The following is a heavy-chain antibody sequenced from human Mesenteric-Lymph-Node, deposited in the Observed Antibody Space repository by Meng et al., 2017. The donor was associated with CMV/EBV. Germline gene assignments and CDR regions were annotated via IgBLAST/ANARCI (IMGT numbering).Heavy chain of an antibody. CDR1: EFPFSPYA. CDR2: IYSGGST. D-gene: IGHD1-7*01. V-gene: IGHV3-53*01. J-gene: IGHJ5*01. Sequence: GGSLRLSCVASEFPFSPYAMNWVRQAPGKGLEWVSVIYSGGSTYYADSVKGRFTISRDNSKNTLYLQMNSLRAEDTAVYYCARDGTPFDSWGQGTLVTVSS. CDR3: ARDGTPFDS.